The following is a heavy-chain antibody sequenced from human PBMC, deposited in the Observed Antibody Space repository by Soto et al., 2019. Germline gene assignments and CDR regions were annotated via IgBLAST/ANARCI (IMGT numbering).Heavy chain of an antibody. Sequence: GGSLRLSCAASGFTFSSYAMSWVRQAPGKGLKWVSAISGSGGSTYYADSVKGRFTISRDNSKNTLYLQMNSLRAEDTAVYYCAKGVRPYDFWTRWGQGTLVTVSS. J-gene: IGHJ4*02. D-gene: IGHD3-3*01. CDR2: ISGSGGST. CDR3: AKGVRPYDFWTR. V-gene: IGHV3-23*01. CDR1: GFTFSSYA.